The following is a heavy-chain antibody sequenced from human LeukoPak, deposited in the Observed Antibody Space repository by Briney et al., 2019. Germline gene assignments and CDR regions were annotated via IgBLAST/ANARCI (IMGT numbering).Heavy chain of an antibody. D-gene: IGHD3-10*01. J-gene: IGHJ6*03. CDR3: ASGYGSGVFRDYYYYMDV. Sequence: PSETLSLTCAVYGGSFSGYYWSWIRQPPGKGLEWIGEINHSGSTNYNPSLKSRVTISVDTSKNQFSLKLSSVTAADTAVYYCASGYGSGVFRDYYYYMDVWGKGTTVTISS. V-gene: IGHV4-34*01. CDR1: GGSFSGYY. CDR2: INHSGST.